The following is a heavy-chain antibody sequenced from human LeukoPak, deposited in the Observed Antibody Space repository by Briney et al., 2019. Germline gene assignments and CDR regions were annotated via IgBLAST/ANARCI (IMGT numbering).Heavy chain of an antibody. CDR2: IYTSGST. Sequence: SETLSLTCTVSSGSISSGSYYWSWIRQPAGKGLEWIGRIYTSGSTNYNPSLKSRVTISVDTSKNQFSLKLSSVTAADTAVYYCAAYSGYELDWFDPWGQGTLVTVSS. J-gene: IGHJ5*02. CDR1: SGSISSGSYY. D-gene: IGHD5-12*01. CDR3: AAYSGYELDWFDP. V-gene: IGHV4-61*02.